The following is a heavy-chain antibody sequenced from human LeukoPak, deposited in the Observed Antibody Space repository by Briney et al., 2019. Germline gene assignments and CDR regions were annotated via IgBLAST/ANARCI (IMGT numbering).Heavy chain of an antibody. D-gene: IGHD1-26*01. V-gene: IGHV4-34*01. CDR1: GGSFSVYY. CDR3: ARGGYSGSYSG. Sequence: PSETLSLTCAVYGGSFSVYYWSWIRQPPGKGLEWIGEINHSGGTNYHPSLKSRVNISVDTSTNQFSLKPSSVTAADTAVYYCARGGYSGSYSGWGQGTLVTVSS. J-gene: IGHJ4*02. CDR2: INHSGGT.